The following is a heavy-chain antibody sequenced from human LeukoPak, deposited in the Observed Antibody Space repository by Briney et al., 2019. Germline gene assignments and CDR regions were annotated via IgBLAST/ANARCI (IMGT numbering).Heavy chain of an antibody. CDR2: ISPSGGST. Sequence: ASVKVSCKASGGTFTGYYMHWVRQAPGQGPEWMGVISPSGGSTTYAQKFQGRVTLTRDMSTSTDYLELSSLRSEDTAVYYCARRYCPNGVCYHDRGAFDIWGQGTMVTVSS. CDR3: ARRYCPNGVCYHDRGAFDI. CDR1: GGTFTGYY. V-gene: IGHV1-46*01. D-gene: IGHD2-8*01. J-gene: IGHJ3*02.